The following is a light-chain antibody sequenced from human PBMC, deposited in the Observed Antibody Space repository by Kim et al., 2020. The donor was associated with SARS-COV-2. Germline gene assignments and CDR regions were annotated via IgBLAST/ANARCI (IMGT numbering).Light chain of an antibody. CDR2: GKN. CDR3: NSRDSSGNHLV. CDR1: SLRSYY. J-gene: IGLJ2*01. Sequence: LGRTVRITCQGDSLRSYYARWYQQKPGQAPVLVIYGKNNRPSGIPDRFSGSSSGNTASLTITGAQAEDEADYYCNSRDSSGNHLVFGGGTKLTVL. V-gene: IGLV3-19*01.